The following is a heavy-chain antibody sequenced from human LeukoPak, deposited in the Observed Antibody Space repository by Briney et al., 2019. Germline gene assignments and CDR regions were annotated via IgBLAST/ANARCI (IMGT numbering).Heavy chain of an antibody. CDR3: ASIGPSYSSGWYPDENFDY. CDR1: GYTFTGYY. Sequence: ASVKVSCKASGYTFTGYYMHWVRQAPGQGLEWMGWINPNSGGTNYAQKFQGGVTMTRDTSISTAYMELSRLRSDDTAVYYCASIGPSYSSGWYPDENFDYWGQATLVTVSS. J-gene: IGHJ4*02. V-gene: IGHV1-2*02. D-gene: IGHD6-19*01. CDR2: INPNSGGT.